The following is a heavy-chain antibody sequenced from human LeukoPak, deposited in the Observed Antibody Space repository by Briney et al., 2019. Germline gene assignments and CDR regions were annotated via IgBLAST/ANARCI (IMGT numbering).Heavy chain of an antibody. J-gene: IGHJ4*02. V-gene: IGHV1-69*13. D-gene: IGHD3-22*01. CDR3: ARDSSGYYYYLGY. CDR2: IIPIFGTA. CDR1: GGTFISYA. Sequence: GASVKVSCKASGGTFISYAISWVRQAPGQGLKWMGGIIPIFGTANYAQKFQGRVTITADESTSTAYMELSSLRSEDTAVYYCARDSSGYYYYLGYWGQGTLVTVSS.